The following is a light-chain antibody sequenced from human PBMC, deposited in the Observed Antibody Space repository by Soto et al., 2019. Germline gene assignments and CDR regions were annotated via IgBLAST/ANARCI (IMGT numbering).Light chain of an antibody. J-gene: IGKJ1*01. CDR1: QSVSNNY. CDR2: DVS. CDR3: QQRSNWPRT. Sequence: EIVLTQSPATLSLSPGERATLSCRVSQSVSNNYLAWYQQKPGQAPRLLIYDVSNRATGIPARFSGSGSGTDFTLTISSLEPEDFAVYYCQQRSNWPRTFGQGTKVDIK. V-gene: IGKV3-11*01.